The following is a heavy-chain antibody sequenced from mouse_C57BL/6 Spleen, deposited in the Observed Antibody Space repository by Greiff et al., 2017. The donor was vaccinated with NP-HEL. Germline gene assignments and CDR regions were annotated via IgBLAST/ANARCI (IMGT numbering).Heavy chain of an antibody. J-gene: IGHJ4*01. D-gene: IGHD3-2*02. CDR2: IYPGDGDT. Sequence: VMLVESGAELVKPGASVKISCKASGYAFSSYWMNWVKQRPGKGLEWIGQIYPGDGDTNYNGKFKGKATLTADKSSSTAYMQLSSLTSEDSAVYFCARGGTAQATGAMDYWGQGTSVTVSS. V-gene: IGHV1-80*01. CDR3: ARGGTAQATGAMDY. CDR1: GYAFSSYW.